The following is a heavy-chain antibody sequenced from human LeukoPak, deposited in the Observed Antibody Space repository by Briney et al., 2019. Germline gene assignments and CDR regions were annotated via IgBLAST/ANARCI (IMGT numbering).Heavy chain of an antibody. CDR1: GGSISSYY. Sequence: SETLSLTCTVSGGSISSYYWSWIRQPPGKGLEWIGYIYYSGSTNYNPSLKSRVTISVDTSKNQFSLKLSSVTAADTAVYYCARGDTMVRGVIVYYYYGMDVWGKGTTVTVSS. J-gene: IGHJ6*04. CDR2: IYYSGST. CDR3: ARGDTMVRGVIVYYYYGMDV. D-gene: IGHD3-10*01. V-gene: IGHV4-59*01.